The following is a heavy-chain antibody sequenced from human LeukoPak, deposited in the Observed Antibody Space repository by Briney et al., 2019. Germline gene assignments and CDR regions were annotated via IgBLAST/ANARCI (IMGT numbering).Heavy chain of an antibody. V-gene: IGHV3-30*18. D-gene: IGHD2-2*01. CDR2: ISYDGSNK. Sequence: PGGSLRLSCAASGFTFSSYGMHWVRQAPGKGLEWVAVISYDGSNKYYADSVKGRFTISRDNSKNTLYLQMNSLRAEDTAVYYCAKDHLGYCSSTSCLTKDWGQGTLVTVSS. CDR3: AKDHLGYCSSTSCLTKD. CDR1: GFTFSSYG. J-gene: IGHJ4*02.